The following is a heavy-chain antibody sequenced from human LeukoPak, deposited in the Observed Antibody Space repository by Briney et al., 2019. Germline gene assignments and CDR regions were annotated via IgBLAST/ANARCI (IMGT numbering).Heavy chain of an antibody. CDR1: GFTFDDYA. D-gene: IGHD6-13*01. Sequence: GRSLRLSCAASGFTFDDYAMHWVRQAPGKGLEWVSGISWNSGSIGYADSVKGRFTISRDNAKNSLYLQMNSLRAEDTALYYCAKDMGAGTYYYYGMDVWGQGTTVTVSS. V-gene: IGHV3-9*01. CDR3: AKDMGAGTYYYYGMDV. J-gene: IGHJ6*02. CDR2: ISWNSGSI.